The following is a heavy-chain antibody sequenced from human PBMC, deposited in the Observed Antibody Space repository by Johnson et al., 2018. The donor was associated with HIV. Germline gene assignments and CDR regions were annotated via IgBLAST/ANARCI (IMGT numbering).Heavy chain of an antibody. CDR2: ISHDGSDK. D-gene: IGHD3-22*01. CDR3: ARDQHRYYDSSTYLTRHAFDI. J-gene: IGHJ3*02. Sequence: QVQLVESGGGVVQPGGSLGLSCTASGFTFSRNAMHWVRQPPGKGLEWVAVISHDGSDKNYADSVKGRFTISRDNSKNTLFLQMNSLRAEDTAVYYCARDQHRYYDSSTYLTRHAFDIWGQGTMVTVSS. V-gene: IGHV3-30*04. CDR1: GFTFSRNA.